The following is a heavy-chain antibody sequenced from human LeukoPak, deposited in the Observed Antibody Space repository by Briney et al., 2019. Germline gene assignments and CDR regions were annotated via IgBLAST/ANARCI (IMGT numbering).Heavy chain of an antibody. CDR3: AGLIAVAGTGSGY. Sequence: GGSLRLSCAASGFTFDNYAMNWVRQVPGKGLEWISLISWNSGTIGYADSVKGRFTISRDNANNFLYLQMNSLRAEDTAVYYCAGLIAVAGTGSGYWGQGTLVTVSS. D-gene: IGHD6-19*01. J-gene: IGHJ4*02. V-gene: IGHV3-9*01. CDR1: GFTFDNYA. CDR2: ISWNSGTI.